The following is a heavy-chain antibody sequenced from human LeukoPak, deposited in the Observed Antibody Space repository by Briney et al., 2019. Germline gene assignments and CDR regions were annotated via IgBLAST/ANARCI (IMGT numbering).Heavy chain of an antibody. CDR2: IWYDGSNK. V-gene: IGHV3-33*01. D-gene: IGHD3-22*01. Sequence: GRSLRLSCAAAGFTFSSYGMHWVRQAPGKGLEWVAVIWYDGSNKYYADSVKGRFTISRDNSKNTLYLQMNSLRAEDTAVYYCARDSSGWFDPWGQGTLVTVSS. J-gene: IGHJ5*02. CDR3: ARDSSGWFDP. CDR1: GFTFSSYG.